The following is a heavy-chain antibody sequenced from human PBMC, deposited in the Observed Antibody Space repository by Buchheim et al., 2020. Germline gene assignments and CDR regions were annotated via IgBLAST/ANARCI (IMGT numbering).Heavy chain of an antibody. CDR3: AGYQAYYDSSGYCDY. Sequence: QVQLQESGPGLVKPSETLSLTCTVSGGSISSYYWSWIRQPPGKGLEWIGYIYYSGSTNYNPSLKSRVTISVDTSKNQFSLKLSSVTAADTAVYYCAGYQAYYDSSGYCDYWGQGTL. CDR2: IYYSGST. CDR1: GGSISSYY. V-gene: IGHV4-59*08. J-gene: IGHJ4*02. D-gene: IGHD3-22*01.